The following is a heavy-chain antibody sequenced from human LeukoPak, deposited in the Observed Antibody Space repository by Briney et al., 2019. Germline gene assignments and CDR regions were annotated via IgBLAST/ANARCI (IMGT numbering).Heavy chain of an antibody. Sequence: GGSLRLSCAASGFTFSSYWMNWARQAPGKGLEWVASINHNGNVNYYVDTVKGRFTISRDNAKNSLYLQMSNLRAEDTAVYFCARGGGLDVWGQGATVTVSS. CDR2: INHNGNVN. D-gene: IGHD3-16*01. J-gene: IGHJ6*02. CDR1: GFTFSSYW. V-gene: IGHV3-7*03. CDR3: ARGGGLDV.